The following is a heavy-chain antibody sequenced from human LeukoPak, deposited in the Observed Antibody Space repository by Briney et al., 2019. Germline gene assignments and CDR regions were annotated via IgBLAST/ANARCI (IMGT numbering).Heavy chain of an antibody. CDR1: GGSFSGYY. CDR2: INHSGST. J-gene: IGHJ6*03. D-gene: IGHD6-13*01. Sequence: SETLSLTCAVYGGSFSGYYWSWIRQPPGKGLEWIGEINHSGSTNYNPSLKTRVTIPVDTSKNQCSLKLSSVTAADTAVYYCARGYHIAAAGTTRGRFYYYYYYMDVWGKGTTVTVSS. V-gene: IGHV4-34*01. CDR3: ARGYHIAAAGTTRGRFYYYYYYMDV.